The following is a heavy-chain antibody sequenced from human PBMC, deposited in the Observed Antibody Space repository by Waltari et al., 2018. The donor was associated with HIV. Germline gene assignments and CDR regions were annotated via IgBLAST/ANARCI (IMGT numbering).Heavy chain of an antibody. J-gene: IGHJ6*02. Sequence: QVQLVQSGAEVKKPGASVKVSCKASGYTFTGYYMHWVRPAPGQGLEWMGWINPNSGGTNYAQKFQGWVTMTRDTSISTAYMELSRLRSDDTAVYYCARSLEYSSSWYYGMDVWGQGTTVTVSS. D-gene: IGHD6-13*01. CDR3: ARSLEYSSSWYYGMDV. CDR2: INPNSGGT. V-gene: IGHV1-2*04. CDR1: GYTFTGYY.